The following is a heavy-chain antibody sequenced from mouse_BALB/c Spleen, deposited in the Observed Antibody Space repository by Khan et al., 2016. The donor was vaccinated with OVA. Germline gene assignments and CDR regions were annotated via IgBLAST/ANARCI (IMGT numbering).Heavy chain of an antibody. V-gene: IGHV1-77*01. Sequence: QVQLQQPGAELARPGASVKLSCKASGYTFSDYYINWVKQRTGQGLEWIGEIYPGRGNTYYNEKFKGKATLTADKSSSTAYMQFSSLTSEDSAVYFGARSGTGSFLYWGQGTLVTVSA. CDR1: GYTFSDYY. J-gene: IGHJ3*01. CDR3: ARSGTGSFLY. D-gene: IGHD4-1*01. CDR2: IYPGRGNT.